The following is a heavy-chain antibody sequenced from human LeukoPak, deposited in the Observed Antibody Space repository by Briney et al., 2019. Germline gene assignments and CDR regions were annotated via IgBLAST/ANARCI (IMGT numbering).Heavy chain of an antibody. V-gene: IGHV3-21*01. CDR1: LFTFSDYS. CDR3: ARGGPGPICSSTSCYPYYFDF. J-gene: IGHJ4*02. D-gene: IGHD2-2*01. CDR2: ISSRSSYI. Sequence: GGSLRLSCAASLFTFSDYSMNWVRQAPGKGLEWVSSISSRSSYIYYADSVKGRFTISRDNAKNSLYLQMNSLRAEDTAVYFCARGGPGPICSSTSCYPYYFDFWGQGTLVTVSS.